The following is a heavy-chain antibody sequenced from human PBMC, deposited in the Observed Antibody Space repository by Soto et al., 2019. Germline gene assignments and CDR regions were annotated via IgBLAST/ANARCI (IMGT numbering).Heavy chain of an antibody. Sequence: PSENLSLPRPCSGGSLSRCCYLLRWIRQAPGKGLEWIGFIYYSGSTNYNPSLKSRVTISVDTSKYQFSMKVSSVTAADTSVYFCVRDPLGSSNSHFFDLWGQGTLVTVSS. CDR2: IYYSGST. D-gene: IGHD6-13*01. J-gene: IGHJ4*01. V-gene: IGHV4-61*01. CDR1: GGSLSRCCYL. CDR3: VRDPLGSSNSHFFDL.